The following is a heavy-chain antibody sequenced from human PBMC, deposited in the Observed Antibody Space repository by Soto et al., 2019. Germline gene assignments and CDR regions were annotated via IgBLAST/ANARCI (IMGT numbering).Heavy chain of an antibody. J-gene: IGHJ4*02. CDR2: IYHTGRA. CDR3: VRDTGYGTLDY. V-gene: IGHV4-30-2*01. CDR1: GDSISSHH. D-gene: IGHD5-18*01. Sequence: QLQLQESGSGLVKPSQTLSLTCTVSGDSISSHHLSWIRQPPGKGLEWIGYIYHTGRAFYNSSLKCRVSMSVDNSKNQLSLNLRSVTAADTAVYYCVRDTGYGTLDYWGQGTLVTVSS.